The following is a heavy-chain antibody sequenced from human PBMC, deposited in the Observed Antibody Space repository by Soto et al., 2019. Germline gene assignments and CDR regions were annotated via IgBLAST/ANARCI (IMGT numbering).Heavy chain of an antibody. CDR3: ARGRYGDY. CDR1: GYTFTSYG. Sequence: QVHLVQSGAEVKKPGASVKVSCKASGYTFTSYGITWVRQAPGQGLEWMGWISAHNGNADYAQKLQGRVIVTRDTSTCTAYMELRSLISDDTAVYYCARGRYGDYWGQGALVTVSS. D-gene: IGHD1-1*01. CDR2: ISAHNGNA. V-gene: IGHV1-18*01. J-gene: IGHJ4*02.